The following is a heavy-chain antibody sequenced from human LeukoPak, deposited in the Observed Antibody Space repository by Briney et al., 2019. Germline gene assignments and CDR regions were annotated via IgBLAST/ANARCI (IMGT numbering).Heavy chain of an antibody. CDR3: VKHSAPVLAAARFDY. Sequence: GGSLRLSCAASGFTFSSYVMHWVRQAPGKGLEWVAIISYDGSNEYYADSVKGRFTISRDNSKNTLYLQMNSLRAEDTALYYCVKHSAPVLAAARFDYWGQGNLVTVSS. CDR2: ISYDGSNE. D-gene: IGHD2-2*01. V-gene: IGHV3-30*04. J-gene: IGHJ4*02. CDR1: GFTFSSYV.